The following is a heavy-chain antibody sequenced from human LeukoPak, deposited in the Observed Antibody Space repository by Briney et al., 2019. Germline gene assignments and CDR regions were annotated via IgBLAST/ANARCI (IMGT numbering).Heavy chain of an antibody. J-gene: IGHJ4*02. CDR3: ARDNGWNYYDSSGYFYSNY. Sequence: ASVEVSCKNSGYTFTSYGISWVRQAPGQGLEWMGWISPYNGNTNYAQKFQGRATMTTDTSTSTAYMELRSLRSDDTAFYYCARDNGWNYYDSSGYFYSNYWGQGTLVTVSS. CDR2: ISPYNGNT. V-gene: IGHV1-18*04. CDR1: GYTFTSYG. D-gene: IGHD3-22*01.